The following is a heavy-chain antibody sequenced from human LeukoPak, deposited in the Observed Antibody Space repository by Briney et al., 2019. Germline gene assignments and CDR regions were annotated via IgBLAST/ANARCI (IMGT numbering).Heavy chain of an antibody. Sequence: ASETLSLTCTVSGGSISRYYWSWIRQPPGKGLEWIGYIYYSGSTNYNPSLKSRVTISVDTSKNQFSLKLSSVTAADTAVYYCARVVAYSSGWTPFDYWGQGTLVTVSS. D-gene: IGHD6-19*01. CDR3: ARVVAYSSGWTPFDY. CDR2: IYYSGST. J-gene: IGHJ4*02. V-gene: IGHV4-59*01. CDR1: GGSISRYY.